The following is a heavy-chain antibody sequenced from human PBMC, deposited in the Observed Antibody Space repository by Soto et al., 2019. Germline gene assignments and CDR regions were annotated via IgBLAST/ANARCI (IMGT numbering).Heavy chain of an antibody. CDR2: IIPIFGTA. CDR3: ARVTYDYGDYDYYYYGMDV. D-gene: IGHD4-17*01. J-gene: IGHJ6*02. Sequence: PSVKVSCKASGGTFSSYAISWVRQAPGQGLEWMGGIIPIFGTANYAQKFQGRVTITADESTSTAYMELSSLRSEDTAVYYCARVTYDYGDYDYYYYGMDVWGQGTTVTVSS. V-gene: IGHV1-69*13. CDR1: GGTFSSYA.